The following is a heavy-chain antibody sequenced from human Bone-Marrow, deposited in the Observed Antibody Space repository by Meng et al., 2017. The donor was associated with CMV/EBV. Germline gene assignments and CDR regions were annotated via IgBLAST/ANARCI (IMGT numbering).Heavy chain of an antibody. CDR2: IRYDGSNK. CDR3: ARSIVVVVAANDY. V-gene: IGHV3-30*02. CDR1: GLTFSSYG. Sequence: GESLKISCVASGLTFSSYGMHWVRQAPGKGLEWVAFIRYDGSNKDYVDSVKGRFTISRDNSKNTLYLQMNSLRAEDTAVYYCARSIVVVVAANDYWGQGTLVTVSS. J-gene: IGHJ4*02. D-gene: IGHD2-15*01.